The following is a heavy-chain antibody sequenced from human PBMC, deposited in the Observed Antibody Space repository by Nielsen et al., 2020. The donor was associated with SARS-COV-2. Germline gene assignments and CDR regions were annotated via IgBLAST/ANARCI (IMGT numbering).Heavy chain of an antibody. D-gene: IGHD5-18*01. V-gene: IGHV3-33*08. CDR3: ARRQIQLWGQSGGMDV. CDR1: GFTFDDYA. Sequence: GGSLRLSCAASGFTFDDYAMHWVRQAPGKGLEWVAVIWYDGSNKYYADSVKGRFTISRDNSKNTLYLQMNSLRAEDTAVYYCARRQIQLWGQSGGMDVWGQGTTVTVSS. CDR2: IWYDGSNK. J-gene: IGHJ6*02.